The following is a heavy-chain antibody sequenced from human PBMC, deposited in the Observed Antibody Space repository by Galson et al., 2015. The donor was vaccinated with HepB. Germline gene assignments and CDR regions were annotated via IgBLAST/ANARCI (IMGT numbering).Heavy chain of an antibody. CDR3: VRVNSYDGSAYRVFDF. CDR1: AFTFRTYW. J-gene: IGHJ4*02. Sequence: SLRLSCAASAFTFRTYWMAWVRQAPGQGLEWVASIKTDGSERNYVDSVRGRCTISRDNARSLLYLYMNSVRVDDTAVYYCVRVNSYDGSAYRVFDFWGQGAPVTVSS. CDR2: IKTDGSER. D-gene: IGHD3-22*01. V-gene: IGHV3-7*03.